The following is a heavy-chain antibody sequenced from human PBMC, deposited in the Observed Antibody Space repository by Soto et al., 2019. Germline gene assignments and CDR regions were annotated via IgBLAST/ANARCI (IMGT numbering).Heavy chain of an antibody. CDR2: ISAYNGNT. D-gene: IGHD1-26*01. CDR3: AGGLLSRDGRYFRHGDAFDR. Sequence: QVQLVQSGAEVKKPGASVKVSCKASGYTFTSYGISWVRQAPGQGLEWMGWISAYNGNTNYAQKLQGSVTMTTDTTTSTAYMQQRSLRSDGTAVNYCAGGLLSRDGRYFRHGDAFDRWGQGEMVHVSS. CDR1: GYTFTSYG. V-gene: IGHV1-18*01. J-gene: IGHJ3*01.